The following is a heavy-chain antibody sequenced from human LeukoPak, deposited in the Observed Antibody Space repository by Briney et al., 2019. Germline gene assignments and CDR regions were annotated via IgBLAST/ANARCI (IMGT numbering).Heavy chain of an antibody. CDR2: VYYTGSS. CDR3: ARHFAYSSSSYFDY. V-gene: IGHV4-59*08. Sequence: PSETLSLTCSVSGGSVSSFYWSWIRQPPGKGLEWIGYVYYTGSSNYNPSLKSRVTMFEDKSKNQFSLRLYPVTVADTAEYYCARHFAYSSSSYFDYWGQGSLVTV. J-gene: IGHJ4*02. CDR1: GGSVSSFY. D-gene: IGHD6-6*01.